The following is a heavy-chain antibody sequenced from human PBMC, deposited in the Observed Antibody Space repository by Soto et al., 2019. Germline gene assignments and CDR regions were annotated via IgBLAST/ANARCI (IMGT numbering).Heavy chain of an antibody. J-gene: IGHJ6*03. CDR3: AGLTLDCSGGSCLAMDV. Sequence: PGESLKISCKRSGYSFTSYWIGWVRQMPGKGLEWMGIIYPSDSDTRYSPSFQGQVTISADKSISTTYLQRSSLKASDTAMYYCAGLTLDCSGGSCLAMDVWGKGTTVTVSS. CDR2: IYPSDSDT. CDR1: GYSFTSYW. D-gene: IGHD2-15*01. V-gene: IGHV5-51*01.